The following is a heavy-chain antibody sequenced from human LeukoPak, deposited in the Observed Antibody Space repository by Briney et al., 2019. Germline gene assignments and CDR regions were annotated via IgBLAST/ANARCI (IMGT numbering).Heavy chain of an antibody. D-gene: IGHD6-13*01. Sequence: SETLSLTCTVSGGSISNYYWSWIRQPPGKGLEWIGYIYYSGSTNYNPSLKSRVTISVDTSKNQFSLKLSSVTAADTAVYYCARHSNSRYYFDYWGQGTLVTVSS. CDR1: GGSISNYY. J-gene: IGHJ4*02. CDR3: ARHSNSRYYFDY. CDR2: IYYSGST. V-gene: IGHV4-59*08.